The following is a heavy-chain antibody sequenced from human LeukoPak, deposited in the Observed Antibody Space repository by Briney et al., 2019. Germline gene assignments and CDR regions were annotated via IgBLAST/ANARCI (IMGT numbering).Heavy chain of an antibody. CDR2: IYYSGST. J-gene: IGHJ4*02. CDR1: VGSVNSGSYY. CDR3: ARAAYSGSYHSDY. Sequence: SETLSLTCTVSVGSVNSGSYYWNWIRQPPGKGLEWIGYIYYSGSTNYKPSLKSRVTISVDTSKNQFSLKLSSVTAADTAVYYCARAAYSGSYHSDYWGQGTLVTVSS. V-gene: IGHV4-61*01. D-gene: IGHD1-26*01.